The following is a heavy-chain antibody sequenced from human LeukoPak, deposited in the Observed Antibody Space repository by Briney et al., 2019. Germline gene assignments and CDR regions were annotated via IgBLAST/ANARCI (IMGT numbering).Heavy chain of an antibody. D-gene: IGHD6-6*01. CDR3: ARSYSSSSSPDY. J-gene: IGHJ4*02. CDR1: GYTFTGYY. Sequence: EASVKVSCKASGYTFTGYYMHWVRQAPGQGLEWMGWISAYNGNTNYAQKLQGRVTMTTDTSTSTAYMELRSLRSDDTAVYYCARSYSSSSSPDYWGQGTLVTVSS. CDR2: ISAYNGNT. V-gene: IGHV1-18*04.